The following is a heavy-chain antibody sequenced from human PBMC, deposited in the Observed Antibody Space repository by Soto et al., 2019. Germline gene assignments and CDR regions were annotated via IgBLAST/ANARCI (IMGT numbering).Heavy chain of an antibody. D-gene: IGHD3-22*01. V-gene: IGHV3-23*01. J-gene: IGHJ4*02. CDR3: AKDLRGSSYMFDY. CDR2: ISGSGGST. Sequence: EVQLLESGGGLVQPGGSLRLSCAASGFTFSSYSMSWVRQAPGKGLEWVSAISGSGGSTYYADSVKGRFTISRDNSKNTLYLQMNSLRAEDTAVYYCAKDLRGSSYMFDYWGQGTLVTVSS. CDR1: GFTFSSYS.